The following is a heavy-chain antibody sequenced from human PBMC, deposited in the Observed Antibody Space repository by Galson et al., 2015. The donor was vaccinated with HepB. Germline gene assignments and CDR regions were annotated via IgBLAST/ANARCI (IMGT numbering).Heavy chain of an antibody. CDR3: ATREVYSSAWDDAFES. V-gene: IGHV1-2*02. CDR2: INPNSGGT. J-gene: IGHJ3*02. CDR1: GYTFTGYY. Sequence: SVKVSCKASGYTFTGYYMHWVRQAPGQGLEWMGWINPNSGGTNYAQKFQGRVTMTRDTSISTAYMELTRLRSDDTAVYYCATREVYSSAWDDAFESWGQGTMVTVSS. D-gene: IGHD6-19*01.